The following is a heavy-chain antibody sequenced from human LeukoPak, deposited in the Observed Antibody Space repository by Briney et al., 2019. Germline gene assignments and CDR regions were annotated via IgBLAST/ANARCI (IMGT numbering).Heavy chain of an antibody. V-gene: IGHV3-7*01. CDR2: IKQDGSEK. Sequence: GGSLRLSCAASGFTFSSYWMTWVRQAPGKGLEWVANIKQDGSEKYYVDPVKGRFTISRDNAKNSLFLQMNTLRAEDTAVYYCARSEYHFWSTYPFDYWGQGTLVTVSS. J-gene: IGHJ4*02. CDR1: GFTFSSYW. CDR3: ARSEYHFWSTYPFDY. D-gene: IGHD3-3*01.